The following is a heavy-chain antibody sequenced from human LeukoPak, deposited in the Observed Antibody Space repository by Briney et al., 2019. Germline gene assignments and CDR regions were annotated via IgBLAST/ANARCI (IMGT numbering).Heavy chain of an antibody. CDR3: ARDPRLHSDY. CDR2: ISGSGGST. V-gene: IGHV3-23*01. CDR1: GSTFSSYA. Sequence: GGSLRLSCAASGSTFSSYAMSWVRQAPGKGLEWVSVISGSGGSTYYADSVKGRFTISRDNSKNTLYLQMNSLRAEDTAVYYCARDPRLHSDYWGQGTLVTVSS. D-gene: IGHD4-11*01. J-gene: IGHJ4*02.